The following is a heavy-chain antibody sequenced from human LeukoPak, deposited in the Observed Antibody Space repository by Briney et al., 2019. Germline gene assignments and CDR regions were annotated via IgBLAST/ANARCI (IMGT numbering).Heavy chain of an antibody. Sequence: GGSLRLSCAASGFTFDDYGMSWVRQAPGKGLEWVSCISWNGVRLGYADSVKGRFTISRDNAKNSLYLEMNSLRAEDTALYYCAKDLDYDVLTGGDYWGQGTLVTVSS. J-gene: IGHJ4*02. CDR2: ISWNGVRL. CDR1: GFTFDDYG. CDR3: AKDLDYDVLTGGDY. V-gene: IGHV3-9*01. D-gene: IGHD3-9*01.